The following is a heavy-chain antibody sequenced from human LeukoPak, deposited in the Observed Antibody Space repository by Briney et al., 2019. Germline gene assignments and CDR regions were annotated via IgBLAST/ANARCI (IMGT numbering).Heavy chain of an antibody. CDR2: IESDASNT. J-gene: IGHJ4*02. V-gene: IGHV3-74*01. CDR1: GFAFGSHW. Sequence: GSLRLSCAASGFAFGSHWMHWVRQAPGKGLVWVARIESDASNTRYADSVKGRFTISRDNANKTLYLQMNSLRAEDTAVYYCTRDGSGSRIPFDYWGQGTLVTVSS. CDR3: TRDGSGSRIPFDY. D-gene: IGHD1-26*01.